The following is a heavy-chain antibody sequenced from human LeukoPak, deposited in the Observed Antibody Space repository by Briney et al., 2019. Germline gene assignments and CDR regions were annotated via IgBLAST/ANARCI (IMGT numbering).Heavy chain of an antibody. V-gene: IGHV3-72*01. CDR1: GFTFSDHY. D-gene: IGHD2-15*01. J-gene: IGHJ3*02. CDR3: VSLCGRSCFSPYDVLDI. Sequence: GGSLRLSCAASGFTFSDHYMDWVRQAPGKGLEWVGRIRNKADSYTTEYAASVKGRFTISRDDSKNSLYLQMNSLKTEDTAVYYCVSLCGRSCFSPYDVLDIWGQGTMVTVSS. CDR2: IRNKADSYTT.